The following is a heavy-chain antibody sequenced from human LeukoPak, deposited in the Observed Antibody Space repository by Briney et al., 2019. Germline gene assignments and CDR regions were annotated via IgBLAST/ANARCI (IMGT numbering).Heavy chain of an antibody. V-gene: IGHV3-23*01. CDR1: GFTFSSYA. J-gene: IGHJ4*02. D-gene: IGHD5-12*01. CDR2: ISGSGGST. CDR3: ANEQGVEDIVATIPPIGYY. Sequence: GGSLRLSCAASGFTFSSYAMSWVRQAPGKGLEWDSAISGSGGSTYYADSVKGRFTISRDNSKNTLYLQMNSLRAEDTAVYYCANEQGVEDIVATIPPIGYYWGQGTLVTVSS.